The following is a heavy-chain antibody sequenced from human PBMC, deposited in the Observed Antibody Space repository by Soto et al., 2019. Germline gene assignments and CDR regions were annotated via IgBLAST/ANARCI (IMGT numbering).Heavy chain of an antibody. V-gene: IGHV4-61*08. CDR1: GISVSTSDYY. CDR2: IYYSGST. CDR3: ASYPGGY. J-gene: IGHJ4*02. D-gene: IGHD3-10*01. Sequence: SETLSLTCTVSGISVSTSDYYWGWVRQPPGKGLDWIGYIYYSGSTNYNPSLKSRVTISVDTSKNQFSLKLSSVTAADTAVYYCASYPGGYWGQGTLVTSPQ.